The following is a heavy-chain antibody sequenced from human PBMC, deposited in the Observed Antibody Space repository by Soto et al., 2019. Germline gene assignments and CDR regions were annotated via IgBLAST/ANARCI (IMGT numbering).Heavy chain of an antibody. D-gene: IGHD2-15*01. CDR3: ARGQQEDQFDY. CDR1: GGSISSGGYY. CDR2: SYYSGST. V-gene: IGHV4-31*03. J-gene: IGHJ4*02. Sequence: QVQLQESGPGLVKPSQTLSLTCTVSGGSISSGGYYWSWIRQHTGKGLEWIGYSYYSGSTYYNPSLKSRVTISVDTSKNQCSLKLSSVTAADTAVYYCARGQQEDQFDYWGQGTLVTVSS.